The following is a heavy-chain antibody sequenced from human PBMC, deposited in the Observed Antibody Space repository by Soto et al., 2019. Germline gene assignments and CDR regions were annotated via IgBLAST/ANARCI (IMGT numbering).Heavy chain of an antibody. V-gene: IGHV6-1*01. CDR1: GDSVTSNSAS. Sequence: SQTLSLPCAISGDSVTSNSASWNLIRQSPSRGLGWLGRTYYRSKWYNDYAVSVKSRITINPDTSKNQFSLQLNSVTPEDTAVYYCARSGRRRDMVVVPAAMNWFDPWGQGTLVTVYS. D-gene: IGHD2-2*01. J-gene: IGHJ5*02. CDR3: ARSGRRRDMVVVPAAMNWFDP. CDR2: TYYRSKWYN.